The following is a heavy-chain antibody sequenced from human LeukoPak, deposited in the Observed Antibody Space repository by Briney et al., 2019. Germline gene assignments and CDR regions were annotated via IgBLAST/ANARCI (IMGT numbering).Heavy chain of an antibody. V-gene: IGHV4-4*09. J-gene: IGHJ4*02. D-gene: IGHD3-22*01. Sequence: PWESLSLTCTVSGGSISSYYWSWIRQPPGKGLEWIAYIYTSGSANTNHPLKSRVTVSVDTSKNQFSLKLSSVTDAETAVYYCARLLYDGSSYYGFSPPPFDYWGQGTLVTVSS. CDR1: GGSISSYY. CDR2: IYTSGSA. CDR3: ARLLYDGSSYYGFSPPPFDY.